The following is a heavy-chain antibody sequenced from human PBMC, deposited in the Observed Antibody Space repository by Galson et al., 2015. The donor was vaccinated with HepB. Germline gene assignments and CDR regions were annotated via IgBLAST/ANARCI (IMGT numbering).Heavy chain of an antibody. Sequence: SVKVSCKASGYTFTSYGISWVRQAPGQGLEWMGGIIPLLGIAKYAQKFQGRVTITADESTSTAYMELSSLRSEDTAVYYCALIQPIWADWGQGTLVTVSS. CDR3: ALIQPIWAD. J-gene: IGHJ4*02. D-gene: IGHD7-27*01. CDR1: GYTFTSYG. V-gene: IGHV1-69*10. CDR2: IIPLLGIA.